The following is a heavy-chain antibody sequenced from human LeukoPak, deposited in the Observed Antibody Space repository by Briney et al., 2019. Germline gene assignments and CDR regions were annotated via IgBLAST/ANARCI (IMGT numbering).Heavy chain of an antibody. D-gene: IGHD2-21*02. CDR2: INHSGST. Sequence: SETLSLTCAVYGGSFSGYYWSWIRQPPGKGLEWIGEINHSGSTNYNPSLKSRVTISVDTSKNQFSLKLSSVTAADTAVYYCAGAKMTQNRPDAFDIWGQGTMVTVSS. CDR3: AGAKMTQNRPDAFDI. V-gene: IGHV4-34*01. CDR1: GGSFSGYY. J-gene: IGHJ3*02.